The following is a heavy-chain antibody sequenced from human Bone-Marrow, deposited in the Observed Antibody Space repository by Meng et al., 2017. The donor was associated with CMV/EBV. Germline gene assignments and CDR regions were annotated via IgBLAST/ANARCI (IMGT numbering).Heavy chain of an antibody. V-gene: IGHV1-69*06. CDR1: TFSSYA. CDR3: ARLGAYYYDSSGYWVDY. J-gene: IGHJ4*02. Sequence: TFSSYAISWVRQAPGQGLEWMGAIIPIFGTANYAQKFQDRVTITADKSTSTAYMELSSLRSEDTAVYYCARLGAYYYDSSGYWVDYWGQGTLVTVSS. CDR2: IIPIFGTA. D-gene: IGHD3-22*01.